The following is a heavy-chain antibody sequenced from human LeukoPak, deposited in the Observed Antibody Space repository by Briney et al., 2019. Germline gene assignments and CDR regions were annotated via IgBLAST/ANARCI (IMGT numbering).Heavy chain of an antibody. CDR1: GFTFSSYG. CDR2: ISYDGSNK. J-gene: IGHJ4*02. CDR3: AKGAAAPTDY. Sequence: GGSLRLSCAASGFTFSSYGMHWVRQAPGKGLEWVAVISYDGSNKYYADSVKGRFTISRDNSKNTLYLQMNSLRAEDTAVYYCAKGAAAPTDYWGQGTLVTVSS. D-gene: IGHD6-13*01. V-gene: IGHV3-30*18.